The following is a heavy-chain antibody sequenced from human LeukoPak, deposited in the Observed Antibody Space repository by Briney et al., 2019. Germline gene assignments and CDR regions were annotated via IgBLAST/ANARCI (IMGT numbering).Heavy chain of an antibody. Sequence: PGGSLRLSCAASGFTFDDYAMHWVRQAPGKGLEWVSGISWNSGSIGYADSVKGRFTISRDNAKNSLYLHMNSLRAEDMALYYCAKSVAGGYYYYLDVWGRGTTVTVSS. D-gene: IGHD6-19*01. J-gene: IGHJ6*03. CDR3: AKSVAGGYYYYLDV. CDR1: GFTFDDYA. V-gene: IGHV3-9*03. CDR2: ISWNSGSI.